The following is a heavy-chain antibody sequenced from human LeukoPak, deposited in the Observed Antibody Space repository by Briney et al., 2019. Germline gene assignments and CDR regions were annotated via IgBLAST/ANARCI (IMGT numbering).Heavy chain of an antibody. CDR2: IRYDGSNK. CDR1: GFTFSSYG. V-gene: IGHV3-30*02. D-gene: IGHD2-2*01. J-gene: IGHJ3*02. Sequence: GGSLRLSCAASGFTFSSYGMHWVRQAPGKGLEWVAFIRYDGSNKYYADSVKGRFTISRDNSKNTLHLQMNSLRAEDTAVYYCAKGYCSSTSCHEGAFDIWGQGTMVTVSS. CDR3: AKGYCSSTSCHEGAFDI.